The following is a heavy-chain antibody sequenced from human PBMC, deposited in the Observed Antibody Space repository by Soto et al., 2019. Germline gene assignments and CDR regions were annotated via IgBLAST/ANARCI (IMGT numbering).Heavy chain of an antibody. CDR2: ISGSGGST. Sequence: GGSLRLSCAASGFTFSSYAMSWVRQAPGKGLEWVSAISGSGGSTYYADSVKGRFTISRDNSKNTLYLQMNSLRAEDTAVSYCAKRAGMEWTPPPPSGYYYYYYMDVWGKGTTVTVSS. CDR1: GFTFSSYA. CDR3: AKRAGMEWTPPPPSGYYYYYYMDV. D-gene: IGHD3-3*01. J-gene: IGHJ6*03. V-gene: IGHV3-23*01.